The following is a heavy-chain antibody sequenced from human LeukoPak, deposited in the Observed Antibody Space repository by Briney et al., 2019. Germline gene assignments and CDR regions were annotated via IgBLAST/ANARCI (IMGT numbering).Heavy chain of an antibody. V-gene: IGHV4-39*01. CDR1: GGSISSSSYY. CDR2: SSYSGGT. J-gene: IGHJ4*02. Sequence: KTSETMSLTCTVSGGSISSSSYYWGWLRQPPGKGLAWMGRSSYSGGTYYNPSLKSRVTISVDTSKHQFSLKLSSVTAADSVFFFKQKTAYEILTGYYNVDYWGQGTLVTVSS. D-gene: IGHD3-9*01. CDR3: QKTAYEILTGYYNVDY.